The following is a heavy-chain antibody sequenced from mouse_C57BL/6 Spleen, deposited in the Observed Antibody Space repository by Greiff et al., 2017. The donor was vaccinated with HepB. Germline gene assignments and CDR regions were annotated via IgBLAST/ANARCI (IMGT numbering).Heavy chain of an antibody. V-gene: IGHV5-17*01. CDR1: GFTFSDYG. CDR3: ATTPYGNYVGYYAMDY. D-gene: IGHD2-1*01. CDR2: ISSGSSTI. J-gene: IGHJ4*01. Sequence: EVMLVESGGGLVKPGGSLKLSCAASGFTFSDYGMHWVRQAPEKGLEWVAYISSGSSTIYYADTVKGRFTISRDNAKNTLFLQMTSLRSEDTAMYYCATTPYGNYVGYYAMDYWGQGTSVTVSS.